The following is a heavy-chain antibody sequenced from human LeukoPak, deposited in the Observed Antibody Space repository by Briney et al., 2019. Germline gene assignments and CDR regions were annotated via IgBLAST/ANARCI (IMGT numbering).Heavy chain of an antibody. CDR1: GYTFTSYG. Sequence: ASVKVSCTASGYTFTSYGISWVRQAPGQGLEWMGWISAYNGNTNYAQKLQGRVTMTTDTSTSTAYMELRSLRSDDTAVYYCARSRSGYSYDHAAFDIWGQGTMVTVSS. V-gene: IGHV1-18*01. CDR3: ARSRSGYSYDHAAFDI. CDR2: ISAYNGNT. D-gene: IGHD5-18*01. J-gene: IGHJ3*02.